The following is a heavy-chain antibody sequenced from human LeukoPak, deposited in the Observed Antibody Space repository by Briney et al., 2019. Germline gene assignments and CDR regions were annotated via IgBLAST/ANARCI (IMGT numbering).Heavy chain of an antibody. CDR2: IKQDGSEK. CDR1: GFTFSSYR. Sequence: GGSLRLSCAASGFTFSSYRMSWVRQAPGKGLEWVANIKQDGSEKYYVDSVKGRFTISRDNAKNSLYLQMNSLRAEDTAVYYCARVGRYDFWSGYYPEFFDYWGQGTLVTVSS. V-gene: IGHV3-7*01. D-gene: IGHD3-3*01. CDR3: ARVGRYDFWSGYYPEFFDY. J-gene: IGHJ4*02.